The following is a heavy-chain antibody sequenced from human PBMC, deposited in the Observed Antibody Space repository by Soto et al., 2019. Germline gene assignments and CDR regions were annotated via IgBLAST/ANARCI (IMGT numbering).Heavy chain of an antibody. CDR2: LNSDGSDT. Sequence: PGGSLRLSCAASGFTFISYLMHWVRQAPGKGLMWVSRLNSDGSDTSYADSVKGRFTISRDNAKNTLYLQMNSLRAEDTAVYYWARDGHDSVGLDYWGQGTLVTVSS. J-gene: IGHJ4*02. V-gene: IGHV3-74*01. CDR3: ARDGHDSVGLDY. CDR1: GFTFISYL. D-gene: IGHD3-3*01.